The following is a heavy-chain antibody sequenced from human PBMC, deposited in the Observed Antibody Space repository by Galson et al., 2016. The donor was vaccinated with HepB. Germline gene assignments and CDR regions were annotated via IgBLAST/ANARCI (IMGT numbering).Heavy chain of an antibody. J-gene: IGHJ4*02. V-gene: IGHV1-46*01. CDR2: INPSDGTT. Sequence: SVKVSCKASGDTLSNHYLHWVRQAPGQGLEWVGVINPSDGTTNCAERFQGRVTMTRDTSTTSFYMELSSLRYEDTAEYFCAREIGGTSYFEYWGQETLVTVSS. CDR3: AREIGGTSYFEY. CDR1: GDTLSNHY. D-gene: IGHD1-7*01.